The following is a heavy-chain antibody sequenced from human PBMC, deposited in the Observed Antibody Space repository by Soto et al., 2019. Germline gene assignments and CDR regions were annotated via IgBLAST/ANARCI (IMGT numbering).Heavy chain of an antibody. D-gene: IGHD2-2*01. V-gene: IGHV3-15*07. CDR2: IKSKTDGGTT. J-gene: IGHJ6*02. Sequence: GGSLRLSCAASGFTFSNAWMNWVRQAPGKGLEWVGRIKSKTDGGTTDYAAPVKGRFTISRDDSKNTLYLQMNSLKTEDTAVYYCTTVYCSSTSCPYYYYYYGMDVWGQGTTVTVSS. CDR1: GFTFSNAW. CDR3: TTVYCSSTSCPYYYYYYGMDV.